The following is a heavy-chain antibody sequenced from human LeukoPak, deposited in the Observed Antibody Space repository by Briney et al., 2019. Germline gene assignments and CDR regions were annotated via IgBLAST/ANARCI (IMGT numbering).Heavy chain of an antibody. J-gene: IGHJ4*02. CDR1: GFTFSSYG. D-gene: IGHD3-10*01. Sequence: PGGSLRLSCAASGFTFSSYGMHLVRQAPAKGLEWVAFIRYDGSNKYYADSVKGRFTISRDNSKNTLYLQMNSLRAEDTAVYYCLWFGETHAWWGQGTLVTVSS. CDR2: IRYDGSNK. CDR3: LWFGETHAW. V-gene: IGHV3-30*02.